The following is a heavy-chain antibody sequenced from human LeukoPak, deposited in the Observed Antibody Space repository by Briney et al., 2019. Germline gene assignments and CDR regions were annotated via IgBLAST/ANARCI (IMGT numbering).Heavy chain of an antibody. CDR3: VHRQMGSSWYSFDY. J-gene: IGHJ4*02. CDR2: IYWMDEK. V-gene: IGHV2-5*01. Sequence: SGPALVKPTQTLTLTCTFSGFSLTTSGVAVSWIRQPPGKALEWLALIYWMDEKRYSPSLKSRLTIIKDTPKNQVVLTMTNMDPVDTATYYCVHRQMGSSWYSFDYWGQGILVTVSS. D-gene: IGHD6-13*01. CDR1: GFSLTTSGVA.